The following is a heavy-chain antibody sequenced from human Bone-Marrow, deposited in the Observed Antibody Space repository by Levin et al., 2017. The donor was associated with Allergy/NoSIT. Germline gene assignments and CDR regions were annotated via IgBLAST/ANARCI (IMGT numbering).Heavy chain of an antibody. CDR3: ARQLADGSHYFDY. D-gene: IGHD1-1*01. CDR1: GYSFSGYY. V-gene: IGHV1-2*02. Sequence: ASVKVSCKTSGYSFSGYYIHWLRQAPGQGLEWMGWINPNNDGTTNTQKLRGRVTMTRDTSTSTVYMELNRLTTDDTAVYFCARQLADGSHYFDYWGQGTLVTVSS. CDR2: INPNNDGT. J-gene: IGHJ4*02.